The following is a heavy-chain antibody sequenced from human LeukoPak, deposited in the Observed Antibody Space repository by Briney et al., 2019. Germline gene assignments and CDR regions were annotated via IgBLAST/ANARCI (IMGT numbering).Heavy chain of an antibody. V-gene: IGHV3-33*01. CDR3: TRVGYIDEGIDY. D-gene: IGHD5-24*01. J-gene: IGHJ4*02. CDR1: GFTFSNYG. Sequence: GGSLRLSCAASGFTFSNYGMHWVRQAPGKGLEWVAVIWYDGSKKYYVDSVKGRFTISRDNSKNTLYLQMNSLRAEDTAIYYCTRVGYIDEGIDYWGQGTLVTVSS. CDR2: IWYDGSKK.